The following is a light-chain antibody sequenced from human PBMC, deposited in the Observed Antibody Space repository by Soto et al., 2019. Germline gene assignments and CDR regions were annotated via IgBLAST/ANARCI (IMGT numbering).Light chain of an antibody. V-gene: IGLV1-40*01. CDR2: ANN. Sequence: QSVLTQPPSVSGAPGQRVTIAYTGSSSNIGAGYDVHWYQQLPGTAPKLLIYANNNRPSGVPGRFSGSKSGTSASLAITRLHAEDEAEYYCQSYDSSLSISGWVFGGGTKLTVL. CDR3: QSYDSSLSISGWV. J-gene: IGLJ3*02. CDR1: SSNIGAGYD.